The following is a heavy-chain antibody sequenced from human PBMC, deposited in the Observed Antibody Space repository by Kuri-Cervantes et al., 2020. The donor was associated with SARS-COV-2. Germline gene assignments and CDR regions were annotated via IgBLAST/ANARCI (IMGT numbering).Heavy chain of an antibody. CDR3: ARGERGYSYGSYYYYMDV. D-gene: IGHD5-18*01. CDR1: GFSFSSYG. CDR2: IYYSGST. J-gene: IGHJ6*03. V-gene: IGHV4-59*01. Sequence: GSLRLSCAASGFSFSSYGMNWVRQPPGKGLEWIGYIYYSGSTNYNPSLKSRVTISVDTSKNQFSLKLSSVTAADTAVYYCARGERGYSYGSYYYYMDVWGKGTTVTVSS.